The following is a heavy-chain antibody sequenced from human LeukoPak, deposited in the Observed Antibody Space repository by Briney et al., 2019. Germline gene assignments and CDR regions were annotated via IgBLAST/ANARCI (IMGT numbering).Heavy chain of an antibody. D-gene: IGHD2-2*02. CDR2: INPNSGGT. J-gene: IGHJ4*02. V-gene: IGHV1-2*02. Sequence: ASVKVSCKASGYTFTGYYMHWVRQAPGQGLEWMGWINPNSGGTNYAQKFQGRVTMTRDTSISTAYMELSRLRSDDTAVYYCARQKRYCSSTSCYTGDYWGQGTLVTVSS. CDR3: ARQKRYCSSTSCYTGDY. CDR1: GYTFTGYY.